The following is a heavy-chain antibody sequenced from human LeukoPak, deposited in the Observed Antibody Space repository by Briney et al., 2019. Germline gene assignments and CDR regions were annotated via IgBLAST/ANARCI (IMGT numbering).Heavy chain of an antibody. CDR2: IIPIFGTA. CDR3: ARVSAEGSHYYDRSGYYRT. D-gene: IGHD3-22*01. CDR1: GGTFSSYA. Sequence: GSSVKVSCKASGGTFSSYAISWVRQAPGQGLEWMGGIIPIFGTANYAQKFQGRVTITADESTSTAYMELSSLRSEDTAVYYCARVSAEGSHYYDRSGYYRTWGQGTLVTVSS. V-gene: IGHV1-69*01. J-gene: IGHJ5*02.